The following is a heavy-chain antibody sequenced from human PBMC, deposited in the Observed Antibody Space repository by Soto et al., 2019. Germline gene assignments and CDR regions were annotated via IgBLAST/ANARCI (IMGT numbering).Heavy chain of an antibody. CDR1: GYTFTSYG. V-gene: IGHV1-18*04. Sequence: ASVKVSCKTSGYTFTSYGISWVRQAPGQGLEWMGWISTYNGNTNYAQKFQGRATMTTDTSTTTAYMELRSLKSDDTAVYYCARLLFLEWFDDYWGQGTLVTVSS. CDR3: ARLLFLEWFDDY. CDR2: ISTYNGNT. D-gene: IGHD3-3*01. J-gene: IGHJ4*02.